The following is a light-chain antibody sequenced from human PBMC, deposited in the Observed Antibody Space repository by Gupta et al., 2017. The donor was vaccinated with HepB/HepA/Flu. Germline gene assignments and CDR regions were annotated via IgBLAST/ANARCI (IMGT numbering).Light chain of an antibody. CDR3: QTWGTGIRV. CDR2: LNSDGSQ. J-gene: IGLJ2*01. V-gene: IGLV4-69*01. Sequence: QLVLTQSPSASASLVASVTLTCTVSSGHSRFAIAWHQQQPEKGPRYLLTLNSDGSQRKGDGIPDRVSGSSSGTEHYLTISSLQSEDEADYYCQTWGTGIRVFGGGTKLTVL. CDR1: SGHSRFA.